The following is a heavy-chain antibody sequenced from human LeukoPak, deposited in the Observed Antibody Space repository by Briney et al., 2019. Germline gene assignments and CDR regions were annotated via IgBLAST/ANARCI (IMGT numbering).Heavy chain of an antibody. Sequence: SETLSLTCTVSGGSISSYYWSWIRQPPGKGLEWIGYIYYSGSTNYNPSLKSRVTISVDTSKNQFSLKLSSVTAADTAVYYCASGNYYYYGMDVWGQGTTVTVSS. CDR2: IYYSGST. CDR1: GGSISSYY. V-gene: IGHV4-59*08. J-gene: IGHJ6*02. CDR3: ASGNYYYYGMDV.